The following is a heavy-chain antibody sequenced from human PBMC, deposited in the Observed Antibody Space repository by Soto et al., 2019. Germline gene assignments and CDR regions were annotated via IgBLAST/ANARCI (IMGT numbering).Heavy chain of an antibody. CDR3: ARGSRSKYGSGSYRY. Sequence: ASVKVSCKASGYTFTSYGTSWVRQAPGQGLEWMGWISAYNGNTNYAQKLQGRVTMTTDTSTSTAYMELRSLRSDDTAVYYCARGSRSKYGSGSYRYWGQGTLVNVSS. D-gene: IGHD3-10*01. V-gene: IGHV1-18*01. CDR1: GYTFTSYG. J-gene: IGHJ4*02. CDR2: ISAYNGNT.